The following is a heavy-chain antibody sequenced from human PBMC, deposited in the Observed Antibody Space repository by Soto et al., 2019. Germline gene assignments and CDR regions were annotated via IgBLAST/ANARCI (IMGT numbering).Heavy chain of an antibody. Sequence: GGSLRLSCVASGFTFATYEMNWVRQAPGRGLEWVSYVSSAGTNYYAGSVTGRFPISRANAKNSVYQHKNNLSGDDTAIHYCAIVPYFDSGLGDFDYWGQFSLGTVSS. CDR1: GFTFATYE. D-gene: IGHD3-22*01. J-gene: IGHJ4*02. CDR3: AIVPYFDSGLGDFDY. V-gene: IGHV3-48*03. CDR2: VSSAGTN.